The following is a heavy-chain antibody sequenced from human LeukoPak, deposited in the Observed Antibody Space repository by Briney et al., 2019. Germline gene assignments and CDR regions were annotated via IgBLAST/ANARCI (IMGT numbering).Heavy chain of an antibody. D-gene: IGHD1-26*01. Sequence: GGSLRLSCAASGFTFSSYAMSWVSQAPGKGLEWVSAISGSGGSTYYADSVKGRFTISRDNSKNTLYLQMNSLRAEDTAVYYCAKSSGSYPTDYYYYMDVWGKGTTVTVSS. CDR1: GFTFSSYA. V-gene: IGHV3-23*01. CDR3: AKSSGSYPTDYYYYMDV. J-gene: IGHJ6*03. CDR2: ISGSGGST.